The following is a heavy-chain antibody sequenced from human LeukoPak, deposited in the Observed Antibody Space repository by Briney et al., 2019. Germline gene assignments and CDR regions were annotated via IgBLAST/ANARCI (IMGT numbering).Heavy chain of an antibody. J-gene: IGHJ5*02. V-gene: IGHV4-34*01. Sequence: SETLSLTCAVYGGSFSDYYWSWIRQPPGRGLEWIGEINHGGSTNYNPSLKSRVTMSLDTSNDQFSLRLTSVTAADTAVYYCARWRWLPQYNWFDPWGQGILVTVSS. CDR2: INHGGST. CDR1: GGSFSDYY. D-gene: IGHD2-15*01. CDR3: ARWRWLPQYNWFDP.